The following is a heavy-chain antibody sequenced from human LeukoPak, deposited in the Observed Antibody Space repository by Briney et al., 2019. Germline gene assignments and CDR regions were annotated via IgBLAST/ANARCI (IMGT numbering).Heavy chain of an antibody. CDR2: ISGSGGST. V-gene: IGHV3-23*01. CDR3: AATLTGYFGAFDI. D-gene: IGHD3-9*01. CDR1: GFTFSSYA. J-gene: IGHJ3*02. Sequence: GGSLRLSCAASGFTFSSYAMSWVRQAPGKGLEWVSAISGSGGSTYYADSVKGRFTISRDNSKNTLYLQMNSLRAEDTAVYYCAATLTGYFGAFDIWGQGTMVTVSS.